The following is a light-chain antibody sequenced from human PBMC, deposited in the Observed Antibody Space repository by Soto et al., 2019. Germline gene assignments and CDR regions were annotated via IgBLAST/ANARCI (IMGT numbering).Light chain of an antibody. CDR1: QSVSRY. CDR3: QQRSTWPSA. CDR2: DTS. J-gene: IGKJ1*01. V-gene: IGKV3-11*01. Sequence: EIVLTQSPATLSLSPGERATLSCRASQSVSRYLVWYQQKPGQAPRLLIYDTSNRATGITARFSGSGSGTDFTLTISSLEPEDFAVYYCQQRSTWPSAFGQGTKVEI.